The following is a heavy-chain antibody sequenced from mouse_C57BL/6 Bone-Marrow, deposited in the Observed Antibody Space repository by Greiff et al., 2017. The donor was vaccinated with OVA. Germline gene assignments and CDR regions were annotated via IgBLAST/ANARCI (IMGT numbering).Heavy chain of an antibody. J-gene: IGHJ4*01. Sequence: QVQLQQSGAELVRPGTSVKMSCKASGYAFTNYLIEWVKQRPGQGLEWIGVINPGSGGTNYNEKFKGKATLTADKSSSTAYMQLSSLTSEDSAVYFCARPSGSKGGYAMDYWGQGTSVTVSS. V-gene: IGHV1-54*01. CDR1: GYAFTNYL. CDR2: INPGSGGT. D-gene: IGHD1-1*01. CDR3: ARPSGSKGGYAMDY.